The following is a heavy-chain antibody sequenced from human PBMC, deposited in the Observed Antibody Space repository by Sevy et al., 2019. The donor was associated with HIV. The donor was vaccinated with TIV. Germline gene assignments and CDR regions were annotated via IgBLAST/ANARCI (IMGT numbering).Heavy chain of an antibody. Sequence: GGSLRLSCAASAFTFSSHGMHWVRQAPGKGLEWVAVIWYDGSNKYYADSVKGRFTISRDNSKSTLFLQINSLRAEDTAVYFCARDKDYSNYLPDYWGQGTLVTVSS. CDR3: ARDKDYSNYLPDY. D-gene: IGHD4-4*01. CDR1: AFTFSSHG. J-gene: IGHJ4*02. V-gene: IGHV3-33*01. CDR2: IWYDGSNK.